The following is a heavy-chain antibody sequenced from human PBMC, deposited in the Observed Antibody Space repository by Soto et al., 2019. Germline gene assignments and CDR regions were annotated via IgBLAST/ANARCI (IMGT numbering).Heavy chain of an antibody. CDR1: GFTFGSYW. J-gene: IGHJ2*01. V-gene: IGHV3-7*03. CDR3: ARFATSPFDYWYFDL. CDR2: IKQDGTEK. D-gene: IGHD2-2*01. Sequence: PGGSLRLSCAASGFTFGSYWMSWVRQAPGKGLEWVANIKQDGTEKYYVDSVKGRFTISGDNAKNSLYLQMHSLRAEDTAAYYCARFATSPFDYWYFDLWGRGALVTVSS.